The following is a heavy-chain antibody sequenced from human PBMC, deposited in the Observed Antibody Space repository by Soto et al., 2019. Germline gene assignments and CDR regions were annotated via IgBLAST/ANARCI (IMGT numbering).Heavy chain of an antibody. CDR3: ARSGSDYFDY. J-gene: IGHJ4*02. D-gene: IGHD3-3*01. CDR1: GFTFSSYA. Sequence: EVQLLESGGGLVQPGGSLRLSCAASGFTFSSYAMSWVRQAPGKGLEWVSAISGSGGSTYYADSVKGRFTISRDNSKNTLYLQMNSLKTEDTAVYYCARSGSDYFDYWGQGTLVTVSS. V-gene: IGHV3-23*01. CDR2: ISGSGGST.